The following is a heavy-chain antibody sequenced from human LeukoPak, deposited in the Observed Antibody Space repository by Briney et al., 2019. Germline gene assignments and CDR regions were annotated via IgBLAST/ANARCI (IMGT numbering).Heavy chain of an antibody. J-gene: IGHJ4*02. CDR1: DDSISIYY. CDR2: IDHTGST. V-gene: IGHV4-59*08. Sequence: SETLSLTCSVSDDSISIYYWSWIRQPPGKGLEWIGYIDHTGSTNYNPSLNSRVTISRDTSKNHFSLKLSSVTAADTAVYYCARLPTVTFFDYWGQGTLVTVSS. CDR3: ARLPTVTFFDY. D-gene: IGHD4-17*01.